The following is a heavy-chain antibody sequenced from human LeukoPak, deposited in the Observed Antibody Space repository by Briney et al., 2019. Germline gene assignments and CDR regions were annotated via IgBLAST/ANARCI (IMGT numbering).Heavy chain of an antibody. CDR1: GGSIRSYY. Sequence: SETLSLTCTVSGGSIRSYYWSWIRQPPGKGLEWIGYIHYTGSTNYNPSLKSRVTMSVDTSKNQFSLKLSSVTAADTAVYYCARGTGDLRYWGQGTLVTVSS. CDR3: ARGTGDLRY. V-gene: IGHV4-59*12. D-gene: IGHD7-27*01. J-gene: IGHJ4*02. CDR2: IHYTGST.